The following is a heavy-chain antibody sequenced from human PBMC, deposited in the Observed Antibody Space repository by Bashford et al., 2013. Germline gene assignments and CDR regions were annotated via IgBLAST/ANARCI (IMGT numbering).Heavy chain of an antibody. CDR2: IYHTGST. V-gene: IGHV4-61*01. J-gene: IGHJ4*02. CDR1: GGSVSSGSYY. CDR3: ARDGRVIAMPFDY. Sequence: SETLSLTCTVSGGSVSSGSYYWSWIRQPPGKGLEWIGYIYHTGSTNYNPSLKSRVTISVDTSKNQFSLKLSSVTAADTAVYYCARDGRVIAMPFDYWGQGTLVTVSS. D-gene: IGHD2-21*01.